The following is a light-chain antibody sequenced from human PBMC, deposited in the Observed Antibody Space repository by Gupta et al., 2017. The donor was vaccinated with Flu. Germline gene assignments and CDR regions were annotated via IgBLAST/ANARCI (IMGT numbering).Light chain of an antibody. CDR1: SSNIGAGYD. V-gene: IGLV1-40*01. CDR3: QSYDSSLSGYV. Sequence: QSVLTQPPSVSGAPGQRVTISCTGRSSNIGAGYDVQWYQHLPGTAPKLLIYANFDRPSGVPDRFSGSKSGISASLAITGLQADDEADYYCQSYDSSLSGYVFGTGTKVTVL. CDR2: ANF. J-gene: IGLJ1*01.